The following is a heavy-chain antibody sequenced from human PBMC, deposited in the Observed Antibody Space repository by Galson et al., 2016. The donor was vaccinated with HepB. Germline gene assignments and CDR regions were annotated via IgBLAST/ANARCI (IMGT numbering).Heavy chain of an antibody. D-gene: IGHD1-26*01. CDR3: ARARSYDYFDY. Sequence: TLSLTCTVSGASISTKDCYWSWIRQPPGKGLEWIGYIYYTGTTYYSPSLNSRVSISVFPSKNQFSLQLSSATAADAAVYYCARARSYDYFDYWGHGTRVTVSS. J-gene: IGHJ4*01. CDR2: IYYTGTT. CDR1: GASISTKDCY. V-gene: IGHV4-30-4*01.